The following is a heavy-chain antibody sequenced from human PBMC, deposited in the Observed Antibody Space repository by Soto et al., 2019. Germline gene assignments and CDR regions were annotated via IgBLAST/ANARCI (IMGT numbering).Heavy chain of an antibody. CDR1: GGSISSYY. CDR2: IYYSGST. J-gene: IGHJ4*02. Sequence: QVQLQESGPGLVKSSETLSLTCTVSGGSISSYYWSWIRQPPGKGLEWIGYIYYSGSTNYNPSLKSRVTISVDTSKNQFSLKLSSVTAADTAVYYCARRYGTVFDYWGQGTLVTVSS. D-gene: IGHD6-13*01. CDR3: ARRYGTVFDY. V-gene: IGHV4-59*01.